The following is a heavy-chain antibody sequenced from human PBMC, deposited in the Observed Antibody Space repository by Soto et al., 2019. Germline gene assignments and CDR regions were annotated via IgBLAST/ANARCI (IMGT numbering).Heavy chain of an antibody. D-gene: IGHD2-15*01. CDR2: IYYSGST. J-gene: IGHJ4*02. CDR3: ARHTPAISISDH. CDR1: DGSINTSSYY. Sequence: QLQLQESGPGLVKPSETLSLTCTVSDGSINTSSYYWGWIRQPPGKGLEWIGSIYYSGSTYYNPSLKSRVTISVDTSKNQFSLKLSSVTAADTAVYYCARHTPAISISDHWGQGTLVTVSS. V-gene: IGHV4-39*01.